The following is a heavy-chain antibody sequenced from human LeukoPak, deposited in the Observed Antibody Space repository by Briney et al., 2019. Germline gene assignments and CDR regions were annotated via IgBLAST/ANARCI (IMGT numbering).Heavy chain of an antibody. CDR3: ARQGTRPRVRGHFDY. CDR2: IYPGDSDT. Sequence: GESLKISCKGSGYSFTSYWIGWVRQMPGKGLEWMGIIYPGDSDTRYSPSFQGQVTISADKSISTAYLQWSSLKASDTAMYYCARQGTRPRVRGHFDYWGQGTLVTVSS. D-gene: IGHD1-1*01. V-gene: IGHV5-51*01. CDR1: GYSFTSYW. J-gene: IGHJ4*02.